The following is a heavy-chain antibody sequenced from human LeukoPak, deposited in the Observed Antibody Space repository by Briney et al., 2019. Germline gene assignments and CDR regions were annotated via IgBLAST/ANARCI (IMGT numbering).Heavy chain of an antibody. D-gene: IGHD4-11*01. J-gene: IGHJ6*02. Sequence: PSETLSLTCSVSGGSISSYYWSWIRQPPGKGLEWIGYIYYSGSTNYNPSLKSRVTISVDTSKNQFSLKLSSVTAADTAVYYCARSYSNSYYYYGMDVWGQGTTVTVSS. V-gene: IGHV4-59*01. CDR2: IYYSGST. CDR1: GGSISSYY. CDR3: ARSYSNSYYYYGMDV.